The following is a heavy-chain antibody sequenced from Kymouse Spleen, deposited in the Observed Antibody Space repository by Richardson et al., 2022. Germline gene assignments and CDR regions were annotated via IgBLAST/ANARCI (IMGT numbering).Heavy chain of an antibody. CDR2: IWYDGSNK. CDR1: GFTFSSYG. V-gene: IGHV3-33*01. Sequence: QVQLVESGGGVVQPGRSLRLSCAASGFTFSSYGMHWVRQAPGKGLEWVAVIWYDGSNKYYADSVKGRFTISRDNSKNTLYLQMNSLRAEDTAVYYCARDDTMVYYYGMDVWGQGTTVTVSS. CDR3: ARDDTMVYYYGMDV. J-gene: IGHJ6*02. D-gene: IGHD3-10*01.